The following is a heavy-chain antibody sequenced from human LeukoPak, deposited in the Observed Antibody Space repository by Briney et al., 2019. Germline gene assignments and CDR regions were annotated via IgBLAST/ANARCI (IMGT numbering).Heavy chain of an antibody. V-gene: IGHV4-30-4*01. CDR2: IYYSGST. Sequence: PSETLSLTCTVSGGSISGGDYYWSWIRQPPGKGLEWIGYIYYSGSTYYNPSLKSRVTISVDTSKNQFSLKLSSVTAADTAVYYCARADYYGSGSYFLFDYWGQGTLVTVSS. CDR3: ARADYYGSGSYFLFDY. J-gene: IGHJ4*02. CDR1: GGSISGGDYY. D-gene: IGHD3-10*01.